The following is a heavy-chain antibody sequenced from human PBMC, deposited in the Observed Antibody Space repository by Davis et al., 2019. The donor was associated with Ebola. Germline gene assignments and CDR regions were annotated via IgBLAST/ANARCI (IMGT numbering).Heavy chain of an antibody. CDR3: ASGVGATDGY. V-gene: IGHV1-69*04. CDR1: GYSFISYG. Sequence: SVKVSCKAFGYSFISYGFSWVRQAPGQGLEWMGRIIPILGIANYAQKFQGRVTITADKSTSTAYMELSSLRSEDTAVYYCASGVGATDGYWGQGTLVTVSS. J-gene: IGHJ4*02. CDR2: IIPILGIA. D-gene: IGHD1-26*01.